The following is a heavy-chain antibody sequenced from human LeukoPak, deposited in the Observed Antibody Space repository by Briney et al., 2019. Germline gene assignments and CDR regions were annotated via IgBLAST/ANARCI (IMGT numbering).Heavy chain of an antibody. CDR3: ARQGTAIVDY. J-gene: IGHJ4*02. D-gene: IGHD5-18*01. CDR1: GSIFTSYW. CDR2: FYPVDSYT. Sequence: GAPLQISCEGAGSIFTSYWIGGVRQLPGKGMECMGFFYPVDSYTTYSPSFQRQFTISADKSISFAYLQWSSLKASDSAMYYCARQGTAIVDYWGQGTLVTVSS. V-gene: IGHV5-51*01.